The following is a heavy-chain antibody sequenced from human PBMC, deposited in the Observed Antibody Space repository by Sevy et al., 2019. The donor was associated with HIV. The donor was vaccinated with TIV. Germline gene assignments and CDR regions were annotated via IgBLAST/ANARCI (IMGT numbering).Heavy chain of an antibody. CDR1: GYPLTGFS. CDR2: FDPEDGET. D-gene: IGHD3-22*01. CDR3: ATTKDYYDSSGYPFDY. J-gene: IGHJ4*02. Sequence: ASVKVSCKVTGYPLTGFSMHWVRQTPGKGLEWMGTFDPEDGETIYAQKFQGRVIMTEDTSADTAYMDLSSLTSEDTAVYYCATTKDYYDSSGYPFDYWGQGTLVTVSS. V-gene: IGHV1-24*01.